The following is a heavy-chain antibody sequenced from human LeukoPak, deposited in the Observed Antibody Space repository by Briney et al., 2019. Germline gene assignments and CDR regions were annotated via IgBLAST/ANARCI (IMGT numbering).Heavy chain of an antibody. J-gene: IGHJ4*02. V-gene: IGHV3-48*03. Sequence: GGSLRLSCAASGFTFSSYEMNWVRQAPGKGLEWVSYISSSGSTIYYADSVKGRFTISRDNSKNTLYLQMNSLRTEDTAVYYCAKARSTNFDYWGQGTLVTVSS. CDR3: AKARSTNFDY. CDR1: GFTFSSYE. CDR2: ISSSGSTI.